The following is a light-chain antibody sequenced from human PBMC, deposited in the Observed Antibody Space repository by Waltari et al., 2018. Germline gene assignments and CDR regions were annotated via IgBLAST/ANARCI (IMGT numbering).Light chain of an antibody. V-gene: IGLV3-25*03. CDR1: VLPKQF. CDR2: TDT. CDR3: QSADKTGSHVV. J-gene: IGLJ2*01. Sequence: SFVLTQPPSLSVSPGQTAKITCSADVLPKQFAYWYLQKPGQAPLLLLHTDTQRPSRVPERFSGSNSGTTVTLTISGVQAEDEADYYCQSADKTGSHVVFGGGTKLTVL.